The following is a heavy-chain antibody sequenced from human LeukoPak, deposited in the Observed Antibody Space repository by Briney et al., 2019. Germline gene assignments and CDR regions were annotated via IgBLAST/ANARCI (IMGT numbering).Heavy chain of an antibody. D-gene: IGHD3-22*01. V-gene: IGHV3-23*01. CDR1: GFTFSSYW. Sequence: PGGSLRLSCAASGFTFSSYWMHWVRQGPGEGLVWVSAISGSGDNTYYADSMKGRFTISRDNSKNTLYLQMDSLRAEDTAVYYCAKLAYDSSGYPLWGQGTLVTVSS. CDR2: ISGSGDNT. J-gene: IGHJ4*02. CDR3: AKLAYDSSGYPL.